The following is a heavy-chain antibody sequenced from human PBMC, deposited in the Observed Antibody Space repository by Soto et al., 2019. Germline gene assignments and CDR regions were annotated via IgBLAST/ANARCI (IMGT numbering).Heavy chain of an antibody. V-gene: IGHV3-21*01. CDR3: ARGIGEWGGEITMIVVATILDAFDI. Sequence: PGGSLRLSCAASGFTFSSYSMNWVRQAPGKGLEWVSSISSSSSYIYYADSVKGRFTISRDNAKNSLYLQMNSLRAEDTAVYYCARGIGEWGGEITMIVVATILDAFDIWGQGTMVTVSS. J-gene: IGHJ3*02. CDR2: ISSSSSYI. CDR1: GFTFSSYS. D-gene: IGHD3-22*01.